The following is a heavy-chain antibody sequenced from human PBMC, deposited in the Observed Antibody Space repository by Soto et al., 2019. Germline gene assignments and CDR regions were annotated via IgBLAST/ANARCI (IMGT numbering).Heavy chain of an antibody. D-gene: IGHD6-6*01. Sequence: EVQLLESGGDLVQPGGSLRLSRTASGFSFSSYAMTWVRQAPGKGLEWVSTMGGIGCSSCYADSVKGRFTISSDNSANTLYLQMNSLRVEDTAVYYCATDIAARRVGWPFDSWGQGTLVTVSS. CDR3: ATDIAARRVGWPFDS. CDR1: GFSFSSYA. V-gene: IGHV3-23*01. CDR2: MGGIGCSS. J-gene: IGHJ4*02.